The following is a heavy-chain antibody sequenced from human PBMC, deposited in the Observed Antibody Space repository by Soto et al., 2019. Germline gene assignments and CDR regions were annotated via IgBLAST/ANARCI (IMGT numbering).Heavy chain of an antibody. CDR2: ISYDGSNK. CDR1: GFTFSSYG. CDR3: AKVPGITIFGVVSTYYYGMDV. Sequence: PGGSLRLSCAASGFTFSSYGMHWVRQAPGKGLEWVAVISYDGSNKYYADSVKGRFTISRDNSKNTLYLQMNSLRAEDTAVYYCAKVPGITIFGVVSTYYYGMDVWGQGTTVTVSS. V-gene: IGHV3-30*18. J-gene: IGHJ6*02. D-gene: IGHD3-3*01.